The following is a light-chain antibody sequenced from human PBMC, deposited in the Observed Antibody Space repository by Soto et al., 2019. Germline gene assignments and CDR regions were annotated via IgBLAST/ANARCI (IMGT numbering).Light chain of an antibody. J-gene: IGLJ1*01. V-gene: IGLV2-8*01. Sequence: QSALTQPPSASGSPGQSVTISCTGTSSDVGGYNYVSWYQQHPGKAPKLMIYEVSKRPSGVPDRFSGSKSGNTASLTVSGLQAEDEADYYCSSYSGSNNWHFSTGTKVTVL. CDR1: SSDVGGYNY. CDR3: SSYSGSNNWH. CDR2: EVS.